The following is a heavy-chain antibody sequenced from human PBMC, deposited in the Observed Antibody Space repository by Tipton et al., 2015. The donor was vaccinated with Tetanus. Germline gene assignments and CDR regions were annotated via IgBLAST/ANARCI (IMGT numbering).Heavy chain of an antibody. J-gene: IGHJ3*02. CDR1: GFTFSSYG. V-gene: IGHV3-33*01. CDR2: IWYDGSDK. D-gene: IGHD2-21*01. Sequence: SLRLSCAASGFTFSSYGMHWVRQAPGKGLEWVAVIWYDGSDKYYADSVKGRFTISRDNSKNTLYLQMNSLRAEDTAVYYCARGSAVGILAGAFDIWGQGTMVTVSS. CDR3: ARGSAVGILAGAFDI.